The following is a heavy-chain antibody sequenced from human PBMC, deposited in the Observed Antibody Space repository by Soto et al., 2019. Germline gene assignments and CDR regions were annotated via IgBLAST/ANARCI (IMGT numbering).Heavy chain of an antibody. D-gene: IGHD3-10*01. J-gene: IGHJ4*02. Sequence: QVQLQESGPGLVKPSQTLSLTCTVSGGSISSGGYYWSWIRQHPGKGLERLGYIYYSGSTYYNPSLKSRVTISVDTSKNQFSLKLSSVTAGDTAVYYCARDRAIEGTVDYWGQGTLVTVSS. CDR3: ARDRAIEGTVDY. V-gene: IGHV4-31*03. CDR1: GGSISSGGYY. CDR2: IYYSGST.